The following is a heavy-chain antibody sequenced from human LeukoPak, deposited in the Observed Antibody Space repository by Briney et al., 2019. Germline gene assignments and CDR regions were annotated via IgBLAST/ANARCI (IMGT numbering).Heavy chain of an antibody. J-gene: IGHJ6*03. V-gene: IGHV3-23*01. CDR1: GFTFSSYA. D-gene: IGHD6-6*01. CDR2: ISGSGGST. CDR3: ARNPRIAAAGYYYYMDV. Sequence: RGSLRLSCAASGFTFSSYAMSWVRQAPGKGLEWVSAISGSGGSTYYADSVKGRFTISRDNSKNTLYLQMNSLRAEDTAVYYCARNPRIAAAGYYYYMDVWGKGTTVTVSS.